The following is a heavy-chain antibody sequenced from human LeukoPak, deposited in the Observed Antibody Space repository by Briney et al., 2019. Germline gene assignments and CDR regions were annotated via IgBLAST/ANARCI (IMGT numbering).Heavy chain of an antibody. J-gene: IGHJ5*02. D-gene: IGHD2-2*01. CDR1: GYTFTSYY. V-gene: IGHV1-69*04. CDR3: AREIDCSSTSCLGAWFDP. Sequence: GASVKVSCKASGYTFTSYYMHWVRQAPGQGLEWMGRIIPILGIANYAQKFQGRVTITADKSTSTAYMELSSLRSEDTAVYYCAREIDCSSTSCLGAWFDPWGQGTLVTVSS. CDR2: IIPILGIA.